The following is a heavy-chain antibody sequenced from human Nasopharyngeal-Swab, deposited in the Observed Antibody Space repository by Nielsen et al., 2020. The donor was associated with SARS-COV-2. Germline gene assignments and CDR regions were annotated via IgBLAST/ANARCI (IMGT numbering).Heavy chain of an antibody. D-gene: IGHD6-13*01. CDR1: GFTFSSYS. CDR3: ARVRQQLQHGMDV. V-gene: IGHV3-21*01. Sequence: GGSLRLSCAASGFTFSSYSMNWVRQAPGKGLEWVSSISSSSSYIYYADSVKGRFTNSRDNAKNSLYLQMNSLRAEDTAVYYCARVRQQLQHGMDVWGQGTTVTVSS. J-gene: IGHJ6*02. CDR2: ISSSSSYI.